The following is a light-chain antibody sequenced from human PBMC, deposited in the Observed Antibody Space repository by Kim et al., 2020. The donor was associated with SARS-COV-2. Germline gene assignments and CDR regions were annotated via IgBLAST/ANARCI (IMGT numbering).Light chain of an antibody. CDR2: RDS. V-gene: IGLV3-9*01. J-gene: IGLJ1*01. CDR3: QVWDSSIV. Sequence: LGQTAXITCGGNNIGSKKXHWXQKKPGQAPVLVIYRDSNRPAGIPERFSGSNSGNTATLTISRAQXGDEADYYCQVWDSSIVFGTGTKVTVL. CDR1: NIGSKK.